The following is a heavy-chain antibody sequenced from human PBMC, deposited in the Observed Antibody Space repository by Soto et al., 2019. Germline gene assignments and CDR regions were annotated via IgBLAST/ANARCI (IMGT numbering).Heavy chain of an antibody. CDR2: ISSSSSYI. D-gene: IGHD2-8*01. V-gene: IGHV3-21*01. CDR1: GFTFSSYS. Sequence: GGSLRLSCAASGFTFSSYSMNWVRQAPGKGLEWVSSISSSSSYIYYADSVKGRFTISRDNAKNSLYLQMNSLSAEDTAVYYCASLEYCTNGVCYIVDYWGQGTLVTVSS. CDR3: ASLEYCTNGVCYIVDY. J-gene: IGHJ4*02.